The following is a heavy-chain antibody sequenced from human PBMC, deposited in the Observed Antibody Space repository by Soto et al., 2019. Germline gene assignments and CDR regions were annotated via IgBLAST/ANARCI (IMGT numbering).Heavy chain of an antibody. CDR2: IYGSATM. D-gene: IGHD1-26*01. V-gene: IGHV4-59*01. CDR3: AREGGGYRFDS. Sequence: QVQLQESGPGLVKPSETLSLTCTVSGVSTSSYYWGWIRQPPGKGLEWIGYIYGSATMKYNPSLESPAPLAIDPSRNQFSLQLSSATAADTAVSYCAREGGGYRFDSWGQGTLVAVSS. J-gene: IGHJ4*02. CDR1: GVSTSSYY.